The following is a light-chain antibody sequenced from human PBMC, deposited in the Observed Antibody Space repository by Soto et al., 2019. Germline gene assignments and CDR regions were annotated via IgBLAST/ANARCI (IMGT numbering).Light chain of an antibody. CDR3: QQYGSSPPEYT. Sequence: EIVVTQSPGTLSLSPGERATLSCRASQSVSSTYLAWYQQKPGQAPRLLIYGASSRAAGTPDRFSGSGSGTDFTLTISRLEPEDFAVYYCQQYGSSPPEYTFGQGTKLEIK. V-gene: IGKV3-20*01. J-gene: IGKJ2*01. CDR1: QSVSSTY. CDR2: GAS.